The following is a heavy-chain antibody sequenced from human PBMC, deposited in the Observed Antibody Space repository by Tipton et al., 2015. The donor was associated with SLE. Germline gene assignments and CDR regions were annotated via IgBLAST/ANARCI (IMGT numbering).Heavy chain of an antibody. CDR1: GGSMSSYY. Sequence: TLSLTCTVSGGSMSSYYWSWIRQPAGMGLEWIGRIHATGSANYNPSLRSRVTISVDSSKNQFSLKLSSVTAADTSMYYCAREGYSSGYYGDFDFWGQGTLVTVSS. V-gene: IGHV4-4*07. CDR3: AREGYSSGYYGDFDF. J-gene: IGHJ4*02. CDR2: IHATGSA. D-gene: IGHD6-19*01.